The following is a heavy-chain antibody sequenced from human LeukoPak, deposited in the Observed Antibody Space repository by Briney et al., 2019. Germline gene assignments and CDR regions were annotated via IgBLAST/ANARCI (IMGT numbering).Heavy chain of an antibody. CDR1: GGSISSSGYY. Sequence: SETLSLTCTVSGGSISSSGYYWGGIRQPPGKGLEWIASIYYSGSTYYNPSLKSRVTISVDTSKNQLSLKLSSLTAADTAVYYCARHEYSGSYYGLSWFDPWGQGTLVTVSS. V-gene: IGHV4-39*01. CDR2: IYYSGST. CDR3: ARHEYSGSYYGLSWFDP. J-gene: IGHJ5*02. D-gene: IGHD1-26*01.